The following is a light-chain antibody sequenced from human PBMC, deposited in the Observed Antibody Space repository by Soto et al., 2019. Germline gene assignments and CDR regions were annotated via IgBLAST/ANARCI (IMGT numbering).Light chain of an antibody. J-gene: IGKJ2*01. CDR3: QQRSNWPPYT. CDR2: DAS. V-gene: IGKV3-11*01. Sequence: PGERATLSCRASQSVSSYLAWYQQKPGQAPRLLIYDASNRATGTPARFSGSGSGTDFTLTISSLEPEDFAVYYCQQRSNWPPYTFGQGTKLEIK. CDR1: QSVSSY.